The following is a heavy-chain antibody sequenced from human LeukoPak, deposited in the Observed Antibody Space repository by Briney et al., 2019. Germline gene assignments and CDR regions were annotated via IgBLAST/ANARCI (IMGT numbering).Heavy chain of an antibody. V-gene: IGHV4-28*01. CDR2: IYYSGST. J-gene: IGHJ4*02. Sequence: KASDTLSLTCAVSGYSISSSNWWGWIRPPPGKGLEWIGYIYYSGSTYYNPSLKSRVTMSVDTSKNQFSLKLSSVTAVDTAVYSCARTPSRGDFDYWGQGTLVTVSS. CDR3: ARTPSRGDFDY. D-gene: IGHD6-13*01. CDR1: GYSISSSNW.